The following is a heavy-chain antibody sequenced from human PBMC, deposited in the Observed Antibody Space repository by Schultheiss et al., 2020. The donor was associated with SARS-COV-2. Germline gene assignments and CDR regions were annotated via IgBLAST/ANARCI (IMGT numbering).Heavy chain of an antibody. V-gene: IGHV3-30*13. CDR2: MSSDGTNK. CDR3: AREETGTLRGQGDEVDY. D-gene: IGHD1-7*01. CDR1: GFTFSSYG. Sequence: GESLKISCAASGFTFSSYGMHWVRQAPGKGLEWVAVMSSDGTNKYYADSVKGRFTISRDKSKNRVYLQMNSLRAEDTAVYYCAREETGTLRGQGDEVDYWGQGTLVTVSS. J-gene: IGHJ4*02.